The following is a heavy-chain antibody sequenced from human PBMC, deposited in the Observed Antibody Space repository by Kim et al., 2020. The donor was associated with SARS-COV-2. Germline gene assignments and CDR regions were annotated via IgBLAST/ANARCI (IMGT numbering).Heavy chain of an antibody. V-gene: IGHV1-18*01. Sequence: ASVKVSCKASGYTFTSYGISWVRQAPGQGLEWMGWISAYNGNTNYAQKLQGRVTMTTDTSTSTAYMELRSLRSDDTAVYYCAKTTRSMYYYYYYGMDVWGQGTTVTVSS. CDR3: AKTTRSMYYYYYYGMDV. CDR2: ISAYNGNT. J-gene: IGHJ6*02. D-gene: IGHD1-7*01. CDR1: GYTFTSYG.